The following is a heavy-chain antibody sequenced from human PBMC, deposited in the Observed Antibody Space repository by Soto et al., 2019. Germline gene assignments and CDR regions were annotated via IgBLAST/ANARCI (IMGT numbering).Heavy chain of an antibody. Sequence: SETLSLTCAVYGGSFSGYYWSWIRQPPGKGLEWIGEINHSGSTNYNPSLKSRVTISVDTSKNQFSLKLSSVTAADTAVYYCARAWALQQQLNRNWFDPWGQGTLVTVSS. V-gene: IGHV4-34*01. D-gene: IGHD6-13*01. CDR1: GGSFSGYY. CDR2: INHSGST. J-gene: IGHJ5*02. CDR3: ARAWALQQQLNRNWFDP.